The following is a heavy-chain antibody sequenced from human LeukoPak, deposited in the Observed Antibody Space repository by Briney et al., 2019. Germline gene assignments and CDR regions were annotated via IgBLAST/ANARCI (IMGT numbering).Heavy chain of an antibody. Sequence: GASVKVSFKSSGYTFTDYYMHGVRQAPGQGVEWMGWSNAKRGGTNYAQNFEGRVTMTRNTSISTAYMELSRLRSDDTAVYYCARARYCSGGSCWFDPWGQGTLVNVSS. D-gene: IGHD2-15*01. CDR2: SNAKRGGT. V-gene: IGHV1-2*02. CDR1: GYTFTDYY. CDR3: ARARYCSGGSCWFDP. J-gene: IGHJ5*02.